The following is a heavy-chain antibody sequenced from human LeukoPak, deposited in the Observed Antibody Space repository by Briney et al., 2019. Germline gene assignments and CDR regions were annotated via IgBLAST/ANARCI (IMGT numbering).Heavy chain of an antibody. Sequence: PSETLSLTCTVSGGSISSGSYYWSWIRQPAGKGLEWIGRIYTSGSTNYNPSLKSRVTMSVDTSKNQFSLKLSSVTAADTAVYYCARSSMEVAGSDTNYYYYCYMDVWGKGTTVTVSS. CDR1: GGSISSGSYY. J-gene: IGHJ6*03. V-gene: IGHV4-61*02. CDR2: IYTSGST. D-gene: IGHD6-19*01. CDR3: ARSSMEVAGSDTNYYYYCYMDV.